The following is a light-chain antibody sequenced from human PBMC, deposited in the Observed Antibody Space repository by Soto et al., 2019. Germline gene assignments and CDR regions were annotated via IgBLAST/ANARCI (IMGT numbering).Light chain of an antibody. V-gene: IGKV3-15*01. J-gene: IGKJ3*01. CDR2: GAS. CDR3: QQYKNWPRT. CDR1: QSISSN. Sequence: IVMTQSPATLSVSPGERATLSCRASQSISSNLVWYQQKPGQAPRLLIYGASTTATGIPARFSGSGSGTDFTLTISSLQSEDFAVYYCQQYKNWPRTFGPGTKVDIK.